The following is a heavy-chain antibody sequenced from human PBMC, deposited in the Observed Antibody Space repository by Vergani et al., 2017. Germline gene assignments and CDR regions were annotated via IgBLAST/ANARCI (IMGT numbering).Heavy chain of an antibody. CDR2: IYPGDSDN. Sequence: EVQLVQSGAEVKKPGESLKISCKGSGYSFTSYWIGWVRQSPGKGLEWMGIIYPGDSDNSYSPSFQGQVTISADKSISTYYLQWSILKASDTAMYYCASHGIAAAVNNWFDPWGQGTLVTVSS. D-gene: IGHD6-13*01. CDR1: GYSFTSYW. V-gene: IGHV5-51*01. CDR3: ASHGIAAAVNNWFDP. J-gene: IGHJ5*02.